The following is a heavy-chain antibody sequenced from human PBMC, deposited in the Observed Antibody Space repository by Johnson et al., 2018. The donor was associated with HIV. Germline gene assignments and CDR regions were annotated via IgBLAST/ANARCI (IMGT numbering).Heavy chain of an antibody. V-gene: IGHV3-33*06. D-gene: IGHD2-15*01. CDR2: IWYDGSNI. CDR3: AKGGYCSGGSCYPDAFDI. CDR1: GFTFSSYG. J-gene: IGHJ3*02. Sequence: QVQLVESGGGVVQPGRSLRLSCAASGFTFSSYGMHWVRQAPGTGLEWVAVIWYDGSNISYADSVKGRFTISRDNSKNPLYLQMTSLRAEGTAVYYCAKGGYCSGGSCYPDAFDIWGQGTMVTVSS.